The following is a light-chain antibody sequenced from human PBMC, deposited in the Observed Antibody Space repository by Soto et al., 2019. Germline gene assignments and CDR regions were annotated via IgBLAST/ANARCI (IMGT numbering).Light chain of an antibody. CDR3: QSYDSRLSVV. V-gene: IGLV1-40*01. CDR2: GNS. Sequence: QSVLAQPPSVSGAPGQRVTISCTGSSSNIGAGYDVHWYQQLPGTAPKLLIYGNSNRPSGVPDRFSGSKSGTSASLAITGLQAEDEADYYCQSYDSRLSVVFGTGTKVTVL. J-gene: IGLJ1*01. CDR1: SSNIGAGYD.